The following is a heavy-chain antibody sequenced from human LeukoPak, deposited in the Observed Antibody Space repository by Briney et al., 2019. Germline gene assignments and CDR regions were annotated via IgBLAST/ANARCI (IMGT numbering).Heavy chain of an antibody. Sequence: SETLSLTCTVSGVSISSYHWTWIRQPPGEGLEWIGHIYNSGSTNYNPSLRGRVAISLDTSKNQVSLKLSSVTAADTAMYYCARGRGNDEKDYYHYYMDVWGKGTTVTVSS. J-gene: IGHJ6*03. V-gene: IGHV4-59*01. CDR2: IYNSGST. CDR3: ARGRGNDEKDYYHYYMDV. D-gene: IGHD4-23*01. CDR1: GVSISSYH.